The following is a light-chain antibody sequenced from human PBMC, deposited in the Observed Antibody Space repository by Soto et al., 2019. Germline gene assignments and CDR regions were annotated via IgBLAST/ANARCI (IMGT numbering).Light chain of an antibody. Sequence: QSALTQPASVSGSPGQSITISCTGTSRDVGGYNYVSWYQQHPGKAPKLVIYEVSDRPSGISIRFSGSKSGNTASLTISGPQAEDEADYLCSSYTSTSTLKVFGGGTKLTVL. J-gene: IGLJ2*01. CDR3: SSYTSTSTLKV. CDR2: EVS. V-gene: IGLV2-14*03. CDR1: SRDVGGYNY.